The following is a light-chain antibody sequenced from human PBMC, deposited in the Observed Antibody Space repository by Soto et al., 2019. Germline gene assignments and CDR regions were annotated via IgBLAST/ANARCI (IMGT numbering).Light chain of an antibody. Sequence: EIVMTQSPATLSVSPGESATLSCRASQSVSSNLAWYQQKPGQAPRLLIYGASTRATGLPARFSGSGSGSEFTLAISSLQSEDFAVYYCQQYNNWPALTFGGGTKVDIK. CDR1: QSVSSN. CDR2: GAS. V-gene: IGKV3-15*01. CDR3: QQYNNWPALT. J-gene: IGKJ4*01.